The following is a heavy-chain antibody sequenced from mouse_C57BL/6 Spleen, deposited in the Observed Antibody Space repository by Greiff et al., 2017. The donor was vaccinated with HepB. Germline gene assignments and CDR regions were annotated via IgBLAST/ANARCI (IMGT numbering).Heavy chain of an antibody. J-gene: IGHJ2*01. V-gene: IGHV1-82*01. CDR2: IYPGDGDT. Sequence: QVQLKESGPELVKPGASVKISCKASGYAFSSSWMNWVKQRPGKGLEWIGRIYPGDGDTNYNGKFKGKATLTADKSSSTAYMQLSSLTSEDSAVYVCARKGFTTVPFDYWGQGTTLTVSS. D-gene: IGHD1-1*01. CDR3: ARKGFTTVPFDY. CDR1: GYAFSSSW.